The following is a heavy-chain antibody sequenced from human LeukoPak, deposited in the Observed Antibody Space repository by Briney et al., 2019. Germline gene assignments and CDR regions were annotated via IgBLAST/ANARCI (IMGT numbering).Heavy chain of an antibody. CDR1: GGSFSGYY. J-gene: IGHJ4*02. Sequence: SETLSLTRAVYGGSFSGYYWSWIRQPPGKGLEWIGEINHSGSTNYNPSLKSRVTISVDTSKNQFSLKLSSVTAADTAVYYCARSRGYSSGWHFTGDWGQGTLVTVSS. V-gene: IGHV4-34*01. CDR3: ARSRGYSSGWHFTGD. D-gene: IGHD6-19*01. CDR2: INHSGST.